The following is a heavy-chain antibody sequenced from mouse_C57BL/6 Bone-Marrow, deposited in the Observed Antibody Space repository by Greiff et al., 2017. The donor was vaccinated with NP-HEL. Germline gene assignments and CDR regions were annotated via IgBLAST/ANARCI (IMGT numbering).Heavy chain of an antibody. D-gene: IGHD1-1*01. CDR3: ARLLRRYYAMDY. Sequence: EVKLMESGGGLVQPGGSLKLSCAASGFTFSDYYMYWVRQTPEKRLEWVAYISNGGGSTYYPDTVKGRFTISRDNAKNTLYLQMSRLKSEDTAMYYCARLLRRYYAMDYWGQGTSVTVSS. V-gene: IGHV5-12*01. J-gene: IGHJ4*01. CDR1: GFTFSDYY. CDR2: ISNGGGST.